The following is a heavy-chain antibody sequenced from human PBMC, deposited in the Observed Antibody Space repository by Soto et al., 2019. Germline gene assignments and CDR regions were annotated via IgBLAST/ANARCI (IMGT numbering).Heavy chain of an antibody. CDR3: ASAHCSSTSCYTDYYGMDV. CDR2: IDPSDSYT. D-gene: IGHD2-2*02. V-gene: IGHV5-10-1*01. CDR1: GYSFTSYW. Sequence: GESLKISCKGSGYSFTSYWISWVRQMPGKGLEWMGRIDPSDSYTNYSPSFQGHVTISADKSISTAYLQWSSLKASDTAMYYCASAHCSSTSCYTDYYGMDVWGQGTTVTV. J-gene: IGHJ6*02.